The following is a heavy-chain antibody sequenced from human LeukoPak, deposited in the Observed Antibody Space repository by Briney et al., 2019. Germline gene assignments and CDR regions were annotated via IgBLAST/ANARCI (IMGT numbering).Heavy chain of an antibody. CDR1: GFTLSSYA. CDR3: ARLDIVVVVASYYFDY. Sequence: GGSLRLSCAASGFTLSSYAMSWVRQAPGKGLEWVSAISDSGNTYHADSVKGRFTISRDSSKNTLFLQMNSLRAEDTAVYYCARLDIVVVVASYYFDYWGQGTLVTVSS. CDR2: ISDSGNT. D-gene: IGHD2-15*01. V-gene: IGHV3-23*01. J-gene: IGHJ4*02.